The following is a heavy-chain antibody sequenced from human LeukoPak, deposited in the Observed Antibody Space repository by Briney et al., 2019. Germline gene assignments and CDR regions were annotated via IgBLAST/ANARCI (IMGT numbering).Heavy chain of an antibody. CDR3: AREEQYNNFFDY. V-gene: IGHV1-2*02. CDR2: INPNSGDT. CDR1: GYTLTDYY. D-gene: IGHD1/OR15-1a*01. Sequence: ASVKVSCKASGYTLTDYYIHWVRRAPGQGLEWMGWINPNSGDTTYAQKFQGRVTMTRDTSINSAYMDLSRLNSDGTAVYFCAREEQYNNFFDYWGQGTLVTVSS. J-gene: IGHJ4*02.